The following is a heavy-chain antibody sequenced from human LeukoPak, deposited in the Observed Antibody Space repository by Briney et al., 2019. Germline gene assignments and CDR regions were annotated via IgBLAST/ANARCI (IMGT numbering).Heavy chain of an antibody. CDR1: AFSVSSNY. D-gene: IGHD6-19*01. V-gene: IGHV3-53*01. J-gene: IGHJ4*02. CDR3: ARDCGSSGWPSCYFDY. Sequence: GGSLRLSCAASAFSVSSNYMSWVRQAPGKGLEWVSVIYSGGSTYYADSVKGRFTISRDNSKNTLYLQMNSLRAEDTAVYYCARDCGSSGWPSCYFDYWGQGTLVTVSS. CDR2: IYSGGST.